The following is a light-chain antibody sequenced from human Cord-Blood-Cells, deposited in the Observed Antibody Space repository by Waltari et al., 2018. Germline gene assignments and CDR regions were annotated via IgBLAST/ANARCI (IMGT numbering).Light chain of an antibody. CDR1: SSDVGSYNL. Sequence: QSALTQPASVSGSPGQSITISCIGTSSDVGSYNLVSWYQQHPGKAPKLMIYEGSKRPSGVFNRFSGSKSGHTASVTIAGLQAEDEADYYCCSYAGSSTWVFGGGTKLTVL. J-gene: IGLJ3*02. CDR3: CSYAGSSTWV. V-gene: IGLV2-23*01. CDR2: EGS.